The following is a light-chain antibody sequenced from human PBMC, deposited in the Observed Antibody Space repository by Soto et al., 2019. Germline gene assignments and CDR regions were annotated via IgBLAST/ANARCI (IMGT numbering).Light chain of an antibody. CDR2: WAS. CDR1: QGVLYSSNNKNY. J-gene: IGKJ2*01. V-gene: IGKV4-1*01. CDR3: QQYYSTTYT. Sequence: DIVMTQSPDSLAVSLGERATINCKSSQGVLYSSNNKNYLAWYQQKPGQPPKLLIYWASTRESGVPDRFSGSWSGTDFTLTISSLQAEDVAVYYCQQYYSTTYTFGQGTKLEIK.